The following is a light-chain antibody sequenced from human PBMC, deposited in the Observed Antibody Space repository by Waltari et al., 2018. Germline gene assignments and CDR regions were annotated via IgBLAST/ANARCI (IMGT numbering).Light chain of an antibody. Sequence: DIVMTQSPLSLPVTPGEPASISCRSSQSLLHSNGYNYLDWYLQKPGQSPQLLIYLGSNRASAVPDRFSGSGSGTDFTLKISRVEAEDVGVYYCMQALQSTYTFGQGTKLEI. CDR3: MQALQSTYT. J-gene: IGKJ2*01. V-gene: IGKV2-28*01. CDR2: LGS. CDR1: QSLLHSNGYNY.